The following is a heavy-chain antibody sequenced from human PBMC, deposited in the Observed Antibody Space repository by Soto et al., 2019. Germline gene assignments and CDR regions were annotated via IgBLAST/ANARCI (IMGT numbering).Heavy chain of an antibody. J-gene: IGHJ4*02. Sequence: QLQLQESGSGLVKPSQTLSLTCAVSGGSISSGGYSWSWIRQPPGKGLEWIGYIYHSGSTYYNPSLESRVTLSVDRSTNQFSLELSSVTAAATAVDCCAAGGGLPRYYWVQGTLVTVSS. CDR2: IYHSGST. D-gene: IGHD1-26*01. CDR3: AAGGGLPRYY. V-gene: IGHV4-30-2*01. CDR1: GGSISSGGYS.